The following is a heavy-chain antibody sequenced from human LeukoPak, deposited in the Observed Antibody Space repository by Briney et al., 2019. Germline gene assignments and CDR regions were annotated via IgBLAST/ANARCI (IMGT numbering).Heavy chain of an antibody. CDR1: GGSISSYY. Sequence: SETLSLTCTVSGGSISSYYWSWIRQPAGKGLEWIGRIYTSGSTNYNPSLKSRVTMSVDTSKNQFSLKLSSVTAADTAVYYCARERGSGYSHYYYYYMDVWGKGTTVTISS. CDR2: IYTSGST. D-gene: IGHD6-25*01. CDR3: ARERGSGYSHYYYYYMDV. J-gene: IGHJ6*03. V-gene: IGHV4-4*07.